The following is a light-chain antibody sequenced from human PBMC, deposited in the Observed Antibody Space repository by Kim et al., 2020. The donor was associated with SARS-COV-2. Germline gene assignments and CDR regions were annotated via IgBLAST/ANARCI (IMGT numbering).Light chain of an antibody. CDR1: TSSIGSNT. CDR2: ANT. J-gene: IGLJ3*02. V-gene: IGLV1-44*01. CDR3: AAWDDSLLGPV. Sequence: GQRVTLSCSGDTSSIGSNTVSWYQQFPDRAPKLLIYANTRRPSGVPDRFSGSKSGTSASLAISGLRSEDEADYHCAAWDDSLLGPVFGGGTQLTVL.